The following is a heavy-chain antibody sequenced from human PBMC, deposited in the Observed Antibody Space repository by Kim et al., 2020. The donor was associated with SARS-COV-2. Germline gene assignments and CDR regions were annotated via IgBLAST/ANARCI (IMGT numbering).Heavy chain of an antibody. J-gene: IGHJ4*02. CDR1: GFTFNNYA. V-gene: IGHV3-23*01. CDR2: VSGSGTDT. Sequence: GGSLRLSCAASGFTFNNYAMSWVRQAPGKGLEWVSAVSGSGTDTYYSDSVKGRFTISRDNSRNTVYLQMNSLRAEDTALYYCATSGLFRRGYSRPDYWGQGTLVTVSS. CDR3: ATSGLFRRGYSRPDY. D-gene: IGHD3-3*01.